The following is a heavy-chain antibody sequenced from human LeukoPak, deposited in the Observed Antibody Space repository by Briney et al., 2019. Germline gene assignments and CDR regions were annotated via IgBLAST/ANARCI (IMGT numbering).Heavy chain of an antibody. V-gene: IGHV4-31*03. Sequence: PSQTLSLTCTVSGGSIRSGNYYWTWIRQHPGEGLEWIGYIYYSGRTFYNPSLQSRVSISVDTSKNQFSLKLSSVTAADTAVYYCARGGAYSSADYWGQGTLVTVSS. CDR1: GGSIRSGNYY. D-gene: IGHD5-18*01. J-gene: IGHJ4*02. CDR2: IYYSGRT. CDR3: ARGGAYSSADY.